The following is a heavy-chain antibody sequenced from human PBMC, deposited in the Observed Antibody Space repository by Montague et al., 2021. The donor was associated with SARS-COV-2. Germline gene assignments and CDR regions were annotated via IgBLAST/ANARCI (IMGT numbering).Heavy chain of an antibody. V-gene: IGHV4-34*01. CDR2: INQGGAP. Sequence: SETLSLTCAVSRGSFSNYYWTCICQSPGKGLEWIGEINQGGAPNYTPSLKSRVTISLDTSKKQISLKLNSVTVADTAVFFCARGRPVQGSFRHFDSISSGALDIWAQGSLVIVSS. D-gene: IGHD3-9*01. CDR1: RGSFSNYY. CDR3: ARGRPVQGSFRHFDSISSGALDI. J-gene: IGHJ3*02.